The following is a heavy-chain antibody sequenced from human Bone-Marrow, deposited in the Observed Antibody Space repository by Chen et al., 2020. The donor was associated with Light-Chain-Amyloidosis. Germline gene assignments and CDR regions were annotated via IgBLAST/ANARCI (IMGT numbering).Heavy chain of an antibody. Sequence: QSGTEMRRPGASGTVPCKVFGYSFTGHYVHWVRQARGQCLEWMGRINPNSGATIYAPKFKDRVSMTXXXXXXXXXXXXXXXXXXXXXXYYCCXXXGDRPREHWGRGTLVTVST. V-gene: IGHV1-2*05. J-gene: IGHJ1*01. CDR2: INPNSGAT. CDR1: GYSFTGHY. D-gene: IGHD2-15*01. CDR3: CXXXGDRPREH.